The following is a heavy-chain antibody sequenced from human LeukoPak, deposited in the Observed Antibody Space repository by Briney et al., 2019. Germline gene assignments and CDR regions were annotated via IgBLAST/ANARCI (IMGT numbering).Heavy chain of an antibody. CDR1: GFTFSNYS. V-gene: IGHV3-48*01. Sequence: GGSLRLSCAASGFTFSNYSMNWVRQAPGKGLEWVSYIADDSTATYYPDSVKGRFTISRDNSKNTLSLLMNSLRAEDTAVYYCARGSFGTHWYFDLWGRGTLVTVSS. D-gene: IGHD3-10*01. CDR3: ARGSFGTHWYFDL. CDR2: IADDSTAT. J-gene: IGHJ2*01.